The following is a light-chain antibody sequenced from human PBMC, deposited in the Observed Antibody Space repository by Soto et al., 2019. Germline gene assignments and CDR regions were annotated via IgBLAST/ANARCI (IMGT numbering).Light chain of an antibody. Sequence: QSALTQPPSASGSPGQSVTISCTGTISDVGGYNYVSWYQQHPGKAPKLMIYEVSERPSGVPDRFSGSKSGNTASLTVSGLQAEDEADYYCGSYTSSSTLVFGGGTKLTVL. CDR3: GSYTSSSTLV. V-gene: IGLV2-8*01. J-gene: IGLJ2*01. CDR1: ISDVGGYNY. CDR2: EVS.